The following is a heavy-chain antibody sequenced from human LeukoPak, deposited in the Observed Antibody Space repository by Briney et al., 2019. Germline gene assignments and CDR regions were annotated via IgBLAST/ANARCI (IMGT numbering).Heavy chain of an antibody. CDR2: INHSGST. CDR1: GGSFSGYY. CDR3: ARGSSSYFYYYMDV. Sequence: SETLSLTCAVYGGSFSGYYWSWIRQPPGKGLEWIGEINHSGSTNYNPSLKSRVTMSVDTSKNQFTLKLSSVTAADTAVYYCARGSSSYFYYYMDVWGKGTTVTVSS. V-gene: IGHV4-34*01. D-gene: IGHD6-6*01. J-gene: IGHJ6*03.